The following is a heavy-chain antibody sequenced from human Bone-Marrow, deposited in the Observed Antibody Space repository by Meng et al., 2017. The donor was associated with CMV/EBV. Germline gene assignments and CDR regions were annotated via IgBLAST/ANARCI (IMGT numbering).Heavy chain of an antibody. Sequence: SETLSLTCAVYGGSFSGYYWSWIRQHPGKGLEWIGYIYYSGSTYYNPSLKSRVTISVDTSKNQFSLKLSSVTAADTAVYYCASSIVGAAGTFGYWGQGTLVTVSS. CDR1: GGSFSGYY. V-gene: IGHV4-31*11. CDR3: ASSIVGAAGTFGY. D-gene: IGHD6-13*01. J-gene: IGHJ4*02. CDR2: IYYSGST.